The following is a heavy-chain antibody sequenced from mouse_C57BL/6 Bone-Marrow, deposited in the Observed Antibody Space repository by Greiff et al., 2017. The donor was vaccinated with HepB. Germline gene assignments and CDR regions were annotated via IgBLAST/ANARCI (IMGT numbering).Heavy chain of an antibody. V-gene: IGHV5-9*01. J-gene: IGHJ4*01. CDR2: ISGGGGNT. Sequence: EVKLMESRGGLVKPGGSLKLSCAASGFTFSSYTMSWVRQTPEKRLEWVATISGGGGNTYYPDSVKGRFTISRDNAKNTLYLQMSSLRSEDTALYYCARRLSMDYWGQGTSVTVSS. CDR3: ARRLSMDY. CDR1: GFTFSSYT.